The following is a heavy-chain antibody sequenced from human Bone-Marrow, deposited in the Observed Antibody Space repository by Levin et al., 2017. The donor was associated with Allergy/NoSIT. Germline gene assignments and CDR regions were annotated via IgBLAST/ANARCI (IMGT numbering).Heavy chain of an antibody. Sequence: PSETLSLTCAVYGGSFSGYCWNWIRQPPGKGLEWIAEIDHRGDTNYSPSLKSRVTLWVDKSNNQFSLRLNSVTAADTGVYYCARGPRPETLTDYRRSYYYYYYMDVWGKGTTVTVSS. CDR1: GGSFSGYC. J-gene: IGHJ6*03. D-gene: IGHD3-9*01. V-gene: IGHV4-34*01. CDR3: ARGPRPETLTDYRRSYYYYYYMDV. CDR2: IDHRGDT.